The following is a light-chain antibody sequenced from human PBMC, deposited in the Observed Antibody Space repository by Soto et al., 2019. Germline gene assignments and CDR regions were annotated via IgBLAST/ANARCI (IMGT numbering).Light chain of an antibody. CDR3: QQTYSTPLYT. Sequence: EIQMTQSPSSLSASVGERVTITCRAGQSIDSYLNWYQQKPGKAPKLLIYAVSNLQSGVPSRFSGSGSGTDFSLTVSSLQPEDSATYYCQQTYSTPLYTFGQGTKLEIK. CDR2: AVS. J-gene: IGKJ2*01. CDR1: QSIDSY. V-gene: IGKV1-39*01.